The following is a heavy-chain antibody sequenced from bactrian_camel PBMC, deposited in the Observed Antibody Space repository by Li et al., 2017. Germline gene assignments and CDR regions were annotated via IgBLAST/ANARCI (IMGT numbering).Heavy chain of an antibody. CDR1: GPDFDKYA. V-gene: IGHV3S63*01. J-gene: IGHJ4*01. D-gene: IGHD6*01. Sequence: HVQLVESGGGSVQAGESLRRSCTAPGPDFDKYAMGWFRQAPGKEREGVACITWRDGPTWYVDSVKGRFTISQDNAKHTVYLQMNSLKPEDTAMNYCYTRSALGGVSWFSCSGRQYVGQGTQVTVS. CDR2: ITWRDGPT.